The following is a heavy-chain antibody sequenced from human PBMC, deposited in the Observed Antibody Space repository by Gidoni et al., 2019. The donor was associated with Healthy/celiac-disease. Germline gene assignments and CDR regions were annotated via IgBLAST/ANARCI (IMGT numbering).Heavy chain of an antibody. CDR2: ISWDGGST. Sequence: EVQLVESGGVVVQPGGSLRLSCAASGFTFDDYTMHWVRQAPGKGLEWVSLISWDGGSTYYADSVKGRFTISRDNSKNSLYLQMNSLRTEDTALYYCAKDIDPGIAAPLFDYWGQGTLVTVSS. V-gene: IGHV3-43*01. CDR3: AKDIDPGIAAPLFDY. CDR1: GFTFDDYT. J-gene: IGHJ4*02. D-gene: IGHD6-6*01.